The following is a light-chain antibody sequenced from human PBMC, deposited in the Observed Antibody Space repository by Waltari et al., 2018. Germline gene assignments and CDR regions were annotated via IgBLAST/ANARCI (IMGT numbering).Light chain of an antibody. CDR1: QSVTSS. V-gene: IGKV3-11*01. CDR3: QQRYNSFT. CDR2: DAS. J-gene: IGKJ3*01. Sequence: EIVLTKSPATLSLSPGESATLSCRASQSVTSSLAWYQQKPGQAPRLLISDASNRATGIPARFSGSGSGTDFTLTISSLEPEDFAVYYCQQRYNSFTFGPGTKVEVK.